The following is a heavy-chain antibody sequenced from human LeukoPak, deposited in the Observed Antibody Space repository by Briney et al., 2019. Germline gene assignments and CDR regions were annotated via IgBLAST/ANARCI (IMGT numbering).Heavy chain of an antibody. CDR3: ARKRYCDWLIDY. V-gene: IGHV4-59*01. Sequence: SETLSLTCTVSGGSISSYYWSWIRQPPGKGLEWIGYIYYSGSTNYNPSLMSRVTISVGTSKNQFSLKLSSVTAEDTAVYYCARKRYCDWLIDYWGQGTLFTVSS. CDR1: GGSISSYY. D-gene: IGHD3-9*01. CDR2: IYYSGST. J-gene: IGHJ4*02.